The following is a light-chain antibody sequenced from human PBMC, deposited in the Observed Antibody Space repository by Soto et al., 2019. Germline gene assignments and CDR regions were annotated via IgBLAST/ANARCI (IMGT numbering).Light chain of an antibody. V-gene: IGKV3-15*01. CDR1: QSVSSN. J-gene: IGKJ1*01. Sequence: EMVMTQSPATLSVSPGERAALSCRASQSVSSNLAWYQQKPGQAPRLLIYGASTRATGVPARFSGSGSGTEFTLTISSLQSEDFAVYHCQHYNSWPWTFGQGTKVDI. CDR3: QHYNSWPWT. CDR2: GAS.